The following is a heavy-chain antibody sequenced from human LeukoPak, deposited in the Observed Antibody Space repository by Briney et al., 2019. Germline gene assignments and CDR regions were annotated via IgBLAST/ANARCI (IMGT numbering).Heavy chain of an antibody. CDR3: VKHSGSYYYFDY. D-gene: IGHD1-26*01. V-gene: IGHV4-59*08. Sequence: SETLSLTCTVSGGSISSYYWSWIRQPPGKGLEWIGYIYYSGSTNYNPSLKSRVTISADTSKNQFSLKLSSVTAADTAVYYCVKHSGSYYYFDYWGQGTLVTVSS. CDR2: IYYSGST. CDR1: GGSISSYY. J-gene: IGHJ4*02.